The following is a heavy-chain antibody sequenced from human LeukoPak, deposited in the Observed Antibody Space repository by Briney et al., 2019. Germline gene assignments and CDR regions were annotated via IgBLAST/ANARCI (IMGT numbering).Heavy chain of an antibody. CDR1: GFTFSNYA. J-gene: IGHJ4*02. Sequence: GGSLRLSCAASGFTFSNYAMSWVRQAPGKGLEWVSGISGGGGTTYYADSVKGRFTISRDNSKNTLYLQMHSLRAEDTAVYYCAKDRVYYFDSSGYSCDYWGQGSLVTVSS. D-gene: IGHD3-22*01. V-gene: IGHV3-23*01. CDR3: AKDRVYYFDSSGYSCDY. CDR2: ISGGGGTT.